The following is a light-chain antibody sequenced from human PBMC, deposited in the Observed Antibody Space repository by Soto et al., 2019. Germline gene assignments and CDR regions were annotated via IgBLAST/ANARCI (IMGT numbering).Light chain of an antibody. CDR3: QHYNYWPYT. CDR1: QTIDNT. Sequence: EIVMTQSPATLSLSPAERATLSCRASQTIDNTLAWYQRKPGQAPRLLIYDASTRATGVPARFSGSGSGTVFTLTISSLQSEDFAVYYCQHYNYWPYTFGQGTKVEIK. J-gene: IGKJ2*01. V-gene: IGKV3-15*01. CDR2: DAS.